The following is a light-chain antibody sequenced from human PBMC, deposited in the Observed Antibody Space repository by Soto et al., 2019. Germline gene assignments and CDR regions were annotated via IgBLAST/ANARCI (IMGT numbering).Light chain of an antibody. Sequence: QSVLTQPASVSGSPGQSITISCTGTSSDVGGYNYVSWYQQHPGKAPKLMIYDVSNRPSGVSNRFSGSKSGNTASLTISGLQAEDEAVYYCSSYTSSSTLFGGGTKVTVL. CDR2: DVS. CDR3: SSYTSSSTL. V-gene: IGLV2-14*03. CDR1: SSDVGGYNY. J-gene: IGLJ2*01.